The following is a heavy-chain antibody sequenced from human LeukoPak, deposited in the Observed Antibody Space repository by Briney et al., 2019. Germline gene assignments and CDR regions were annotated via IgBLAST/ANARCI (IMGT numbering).Heavy chain of an antibody. J-gene: IGHJ4*02. Sequence: PSETLSLTCTVSGGSISSSSYYWGWIRQPPGKGLEWIGSIYYSGSTHYNPSLKSRVTISVDTSKNQFSLKLSSVTAADTAVYYCARPHCSGGSCYFDYWGQGTLVTVSS. V-gene: IGHV4-39*01. D-gene: IGHD2-15*01. CDR1: GGSISSSSYY. CDR3: ARPHCSGGSCYFDY. CDR2: IYYSGST.